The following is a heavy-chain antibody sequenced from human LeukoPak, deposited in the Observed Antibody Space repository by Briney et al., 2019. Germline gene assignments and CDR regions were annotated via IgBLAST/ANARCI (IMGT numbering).Heavy chain of an antibody. CDR1: GFNFGAYW. Sequence: GGSLRLSCASSGFNFGAYWMSWVRQAPGKGLEWVATIKQDESEKYYVDSVKGRFTISRDNAKNSLYLQMNSLRAEDTAVYYCARDSGYEAIISEDAFDIWGQGTMVTVSS. J-gene: IGHJ3*02. D-gene: IGHD5-12*01. CDR2: IKQDESEK. CDR3: ARDSGYEAIISEDAFDI. V-gene: IGHV3-7*01.